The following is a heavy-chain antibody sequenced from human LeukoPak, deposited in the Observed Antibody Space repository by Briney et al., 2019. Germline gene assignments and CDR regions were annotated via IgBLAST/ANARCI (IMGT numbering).Heavy chain of an antibody. CDR1: GFTVSNNY. D-gene: IGHD3-10*01. Sequence: SGGSLRLSCAASGFTVSNNYMSWVRQAPGKGLEWVSVIYSGESTYYADSVNGRFTISRDNSENTLYLQMNGLTAEDTAMYYCARDSYQDYYGRFDPWGQGTLVIVSS. V-gene: IGHV3-53*01. CDR3: ARDSYQDYYGRFDP. CDR2: IYSGEST. J-gene: IGHJ5*02.